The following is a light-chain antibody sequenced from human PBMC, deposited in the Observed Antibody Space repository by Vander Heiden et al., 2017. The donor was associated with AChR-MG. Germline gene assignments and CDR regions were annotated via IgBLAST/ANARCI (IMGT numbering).Light chain of an antibody. Sequence: ETVLTQSPVTLSLSPGERATLSCRASQSISTTLLAWYQQKPGQAPRLLIYSTSSRATGIPDRFSGSGSGTDFSLTISRLEPEDFAVYYCQHDRPSLTFGGGTEVEIK. J-gene: IGKJ4*01. CDR3: QHDRPSLT. CDR1: QSISTTL. V-gene: IGKV3-20*01. CDR2: STS.